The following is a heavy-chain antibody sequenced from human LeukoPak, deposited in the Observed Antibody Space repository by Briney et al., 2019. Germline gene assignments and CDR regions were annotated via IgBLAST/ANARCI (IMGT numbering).Heavy chain of an antibody. CDR3: AKDKGTTGAYDAFDI. D-gene: IGHD1-1*01. CDR2: ISYDGSNK. V-gene: IGHV3-30*18. Sequence: PGGSLRLSCAASGFTFSSYGMHWVRQAPGKGLEWVAVISYDGSNKYYADSVKGRFTISRDNSKNTLYLQMNSLRAEDTAVYYCAKDKGTTGAYDAFDIWGQGTMVTVSS. J-gene: IGHJ3*02. CDR1: GFTFSSYG.